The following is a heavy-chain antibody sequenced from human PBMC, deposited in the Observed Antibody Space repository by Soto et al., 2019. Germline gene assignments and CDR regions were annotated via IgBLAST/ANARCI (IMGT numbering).Heavy chain of an antibody. J-gene: IGHJ4*02. CDR1: GGSFSGYY. CDR2: INHSGST. CDR3: ARAGYSSGVVYYFDY. V-gene: IGHV4-34*01. Sequence: PSETLSLTCAVYGGSFSGYYWSWIRQPPGKGLEWIGEINHSGSTNYNPSLKSRVTISVDTSKNQFSLKLSSVTAADTAVYYCARAGYSSGVVYYFDYWGQGTLVTVSS. D-gene: IGHD6-19*01.